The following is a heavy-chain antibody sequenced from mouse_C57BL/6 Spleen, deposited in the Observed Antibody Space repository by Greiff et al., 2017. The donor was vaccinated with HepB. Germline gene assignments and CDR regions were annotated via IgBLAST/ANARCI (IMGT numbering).Heavy chain of an antibody. Sequence: QVQLQQSGAELVKPGASVKISCKASGYAFSSYWMNWVKQRPGKGLEWIGQIYPGDGDTNYNGQFKGKATLTADKSSSTAYMQLSSLTSEDSAVYFCARSNWDVGGDYWGQGTTLTVSS. CDR3: ARSNWDVGGDY. V-gene: IGHV1-80*01. D-gene: IGHD4-1*02. J-gene: IGHJ2*01. CDR2: IYPGDGDT. CDR1: GYAFSSYW.